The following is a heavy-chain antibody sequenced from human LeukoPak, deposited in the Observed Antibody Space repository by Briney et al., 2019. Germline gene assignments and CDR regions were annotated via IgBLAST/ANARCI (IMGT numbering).Heavy chain of an antibody. CDR1: GFTFRSYE. CDR3: ARDHLNLFDY. J-gene: IGHJ4*02. Sequence: GGSLRLSCAASGFTFRSYEMIWVRQAPGKGLEWLSYINGGGGTTYYADSVKGRFTISRDNAKNSLYLQMNSLGAGDTAVYCCARDHLNLFDYWGQGTLVTVSS. CDR2: INGGGGTT. V-gene: IGHV3-48*03.